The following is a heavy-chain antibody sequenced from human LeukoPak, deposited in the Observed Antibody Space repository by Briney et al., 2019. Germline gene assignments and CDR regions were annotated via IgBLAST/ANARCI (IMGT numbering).Heavy chain of an antibody. CDR3: ARRAETPNGVCCLFDY. CDR2: IYPGDSDI. Sequence: GESLKISFQGSGYSFTNYWIGWVRPMPGKGLEWMGVIYPGDSDIRYSPSFQGQVTISADKSISTAYVQWSSLKASDTAMYYCARRAETPNGVCCLFDYWGQGTLVTVSS. J-gene: IGHJ4*02. V-gene: IGHV5-51*01. CDR1: GYSFTNYW. D-gene: IGHD2-8*01.